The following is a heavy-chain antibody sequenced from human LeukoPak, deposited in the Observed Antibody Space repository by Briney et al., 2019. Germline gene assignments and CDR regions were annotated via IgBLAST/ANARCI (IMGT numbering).Heavy chain of an antibody. V-gene: IGHV3-33*06. CDR1: GFTFSGYG. D-gene: IGHD3-22*01. J-gene: IGHJ4*02. Sequence: GRSLRLSCAASGFTFSGYGMHWVRQAPGKGLEWEAVIWYDGSNKYYADSVKGRFTISRDNSKNTLFLQMNSLRAEDTALYYCAKGSSGYFFDLWGQGTLVTVSS. CDR2: IWYDGSNK. CDR3: AKGSSGYFFDL.